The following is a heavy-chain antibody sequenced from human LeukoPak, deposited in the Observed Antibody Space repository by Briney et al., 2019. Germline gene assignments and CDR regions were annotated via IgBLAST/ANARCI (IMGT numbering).Heavy chain of an antibody. CDR1: GFTFSNYA. D-gene: IGHD2-15*01. CDR3: AREGYCSGGSCPDAFDI. Sequence: PGGSLRLSCAASGFTFSNYAMHWVRQAPGKGLEWVAVISYDGGNKYYADSVKGRFTISRDNSKNTLYLLMNTLRPEDTAVYYCAREGYCSGGSCPDAFDIWGQGTMVTVSS. J-gene: IGHJ3*02. CDR2: ISYDGGNK. V-gene: IGHV3-30*04.